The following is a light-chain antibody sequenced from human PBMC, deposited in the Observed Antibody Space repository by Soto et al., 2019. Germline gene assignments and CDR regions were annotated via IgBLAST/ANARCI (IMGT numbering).Light chain of an antibody. Sequence: DIQLTQSPSFLSASVGDRVTITCRASQDISDYLAWYQQKPGKAPKLLIYTASILQSGVPSRFSGSASGTHFTLTISSLQPEDFATYYCQQFNVYPLNFGGGTQVEIK. J-gene: IGKJ4*01. CDR2: TAS. CDR1: QDISDY. CDR3: QQFNVYPLN. V-gene: IGKV1-9*01.